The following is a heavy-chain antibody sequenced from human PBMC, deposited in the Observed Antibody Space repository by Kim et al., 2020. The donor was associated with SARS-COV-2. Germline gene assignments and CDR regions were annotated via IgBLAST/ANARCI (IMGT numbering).Heavy chain of an antibody. J-gene: IGHJ6*02. CDR1: GFTLRSYW. Sequence: GWSLRLSCAASGFTLRSYWINWVRQAPGKGLVWVSRIGGDGISTHYADSVKGRFTVSRDNDDNTVYLQMNSLRADDTAVYYCARGMFKTGFDVWGQGTTVTVSS. CDR3: ARGMFKTGFDV. CDR2: IGGDGIST. V-gene: IGHV3-74*01. D-gene: IGHD3-10*02.